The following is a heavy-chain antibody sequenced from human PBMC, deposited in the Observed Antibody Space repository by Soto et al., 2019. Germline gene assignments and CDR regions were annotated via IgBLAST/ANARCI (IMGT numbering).Heavy chain of an antibody. D-gene: IGHD5-12*01. CDR3: SRGHLFHGYDDY. J-gene: IGHJ4*02. CDR2: MNPNSGNT. Sequence: QVQLVQSGAEVKKPGASVKVSCKASGYTFTSYDINWVRQATGQGLEWMGWMNPNSGNTGYAQKFQGRVTMTRNTSISTAYMYLSSLRSEDTAVYYCSRGHLFHGYDDYWGQGTLVTVSS. V-gene: IGHV1-8*01. CDR1: GYTFTSYD.